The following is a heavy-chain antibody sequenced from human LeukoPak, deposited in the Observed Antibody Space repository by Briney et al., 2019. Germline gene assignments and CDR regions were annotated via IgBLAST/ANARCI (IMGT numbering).Heavy chain of an antibody. V-gene: IGHV4-34*01. J-gene: IGHJ4*02. CDR3: ARTRYYYNSRSYGAPYYFDY. D-gene: IGHD3-10*01. Sequence: PSETLSLTCAVYGGSFSGYYWSWIRQPPGKGLEWIGEINHSGSTNYNPSLKSRVTISVDTSRNQFSLKLSSVTAADTAVYYCARTRYYYNSRSYGAPYYFDYWGQGTLVTVSS. CDR1: GGSFSGYY. CDR2: INHSGST.